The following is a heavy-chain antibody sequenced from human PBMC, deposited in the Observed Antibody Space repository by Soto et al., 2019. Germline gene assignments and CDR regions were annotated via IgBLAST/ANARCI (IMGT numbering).Heavy chain of an antibody. J-gene: IGHJ6*02. CDR2: IKSKTDGGTT. D-gene: IGHD6-13*01. CDR3: TTVGVAAAETYYYYGMDV. Sequence: GGSLRHSCAASGFTFSNAWMSWVRQAPGKGLEWVGRIKSKTDGGTTDYAAPVKGRFTISRDDSKNTLYLQMNSLKTEDTAVYYCTTVGVAAAETYYYYGMDVWGQGTTVTVSS. CDR1: GFTFSNAW. V-gene: IGHV3-15*01.